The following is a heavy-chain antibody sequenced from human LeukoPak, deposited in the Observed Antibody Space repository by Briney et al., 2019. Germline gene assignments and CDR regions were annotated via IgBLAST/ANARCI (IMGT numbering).Heavy chain of an antibody. CDR3: ARTAARRFDY. CDR1: GNTFTSYY. D-gene: IGHD6-6*01. CDR2: IIPIFGTA. V-gene: IGHV1-46*01. Sequence: ASVKVSCKASGNTFTSYYMHWVRQAPGQGLEWMGGIIPIFGTANYAQKFQGRVTMTRDTSTSTVYMELSSLRSDDTAVYYCARTAARRFDYWGQGTLVTVSS. J-gene: IGHJ4*02.